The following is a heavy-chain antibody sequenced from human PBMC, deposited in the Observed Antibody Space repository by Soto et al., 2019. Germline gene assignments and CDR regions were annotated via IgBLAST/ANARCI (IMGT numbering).Heavy chain of an antibody. Sequence: LNIRSYVVSWVRKEQGKGLEWVSAISGSGGSTYYADSVKGRFTVSRDNSKNTLYLQMNSLRAEDTAVYYCGISEAAAGQYYDYCYGMDVWGQGTTVTVSS. D-gene: IGHD6-13*01. CDR2: ISGSGGST. CDR3: GISEAAAGQYYDYCYGMDV. V-gene: IGHV3-23*01. CDR1: LNIRSYV. J-gene: IGHJ6*02.